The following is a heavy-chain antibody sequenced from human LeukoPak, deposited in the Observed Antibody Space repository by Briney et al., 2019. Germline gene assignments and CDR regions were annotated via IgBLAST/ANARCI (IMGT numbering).Heavy chain of an antibody. J-gene: IGHJ3*02. D-gene: IGHD2-2*01. V-gene: IGHV3-73*01. CDR1: GFTFSGSA. CDR2: ITSKANNYAT. Sequence: PGGSLRLSCAASGFTFSGSAMHWVRQASGKGLEWVGRITSKANNYATAYAASVKGRFTVSRDDSQNTAYLQMNSLKTEDTAAYYCTRDDFVVVPAAIYAFDIWGQGTMVTVSS. CDR3: TRDDFVVVPAAIYAFDI.